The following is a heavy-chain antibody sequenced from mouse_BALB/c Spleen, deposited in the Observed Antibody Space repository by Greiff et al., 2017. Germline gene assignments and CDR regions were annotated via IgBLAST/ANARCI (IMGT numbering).Heavy chain of an antibody. CDR3: ARVGYYGTFYAMDY. Sequence: VHVKQSGPELVKPGASVKMSCKASGYTFTSYVMHWVKQKPGQGLEWIGYINPYNDGTKYNEKFKGKATLTSDKSSSTAYMELSSLTSEDSAVYYCARVGYYGTFYAMDYWGQGTSVTVSS. J-gene: IGHJ4*01. V-gene: IGHV1-14*01. D-gene: IGHD2-1*01. CDR2: INPYNDGT. CDR1: GYTFTSYV.